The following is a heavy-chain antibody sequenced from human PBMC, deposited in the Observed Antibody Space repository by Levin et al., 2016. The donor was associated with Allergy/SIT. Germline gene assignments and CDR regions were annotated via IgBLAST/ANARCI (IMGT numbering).Heavy chain of an antibody. V-gene: IGHV1-18*01. J-gene: IGHJ4*02. D-gene: IGHD3-22*01. CDR1: GYTFTSYG. Sequence: ASVKVSCKASGYTFTSYGISWVRQAPGQGLEWMGWISAYNGNTNYAQKLQGRVTMTTDTSTSTAYMELRSLRSDDTAVYYCAREAYYYDSSVGYFDYWGQGTLVTVSS. CDR3: AREAYYYDSSVGYFDY. CDR2: ISAYNGNT.